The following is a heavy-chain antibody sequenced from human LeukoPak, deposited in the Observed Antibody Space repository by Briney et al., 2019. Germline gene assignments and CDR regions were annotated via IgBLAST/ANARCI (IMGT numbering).Heavy chain of an antibody. CDR2: IYYSGST. CDR1: GASISSYY. V-gene: IGHV4-59*01. Sequence: PSETPSLTCTVSGASISSYYWNWIRQPPGKGLEWIGYIYYSGSTNYNPSLKSRVTISADTSKNQFSLRLNSVTAADTAMYYCARATDYGGKLVYWGQGTLVTVSS. J-gene: IGHJ4*02. D-gene: IGHD4-23*01. CDR3: ARATDYGGKLVY.